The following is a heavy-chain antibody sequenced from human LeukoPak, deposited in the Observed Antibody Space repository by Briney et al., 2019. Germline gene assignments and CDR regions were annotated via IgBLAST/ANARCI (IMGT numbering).Heavy chain of an antibody. CDR3: ARVGSFGVVNKGPFGY. D-gene: IGHD3-3*01. Sequence: PSETLSLTCAVYGGSFSGYYWSWIRQPPGKGLEWIGEINHSGSTNYNTPLKSRVTISVDTSKNQFSLKLSSVTAADTAVYYCARVGSFGVVNKGPFGYWGQGTLVTVSS. CDR1: GGSFSGYY. J-gene: IGHJ4*02. CDR2: INHSGST. V-gene: IGHV4-34*01.